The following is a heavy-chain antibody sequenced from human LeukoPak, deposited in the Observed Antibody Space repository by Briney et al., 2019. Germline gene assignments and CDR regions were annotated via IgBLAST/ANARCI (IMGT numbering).Heavy chain of an antibody. Sequence: GGSLRLSCSASGFTFSSYAMHWVRQAPGKGLEYVSAISSNGGRTYYADSVKGRFTISRDNSKNTLYLQMSSLRAEDTAVYYCARDHSAYGEGWGQGTLVTVSS. CDR3: ARDHSAYGEG. CDR2: ISSNGGRT. CDR1: GFTFSSYA. V-gene: IGHV3-64D*09. J-gene: IGHJ4*02. D-gene: IGHD5-12*01.